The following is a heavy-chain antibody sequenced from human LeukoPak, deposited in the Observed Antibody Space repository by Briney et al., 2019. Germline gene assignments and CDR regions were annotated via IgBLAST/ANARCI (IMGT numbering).Heavy chain of an antibody. CDR1: GVSISSSNSY. D-gene: IGHD1-26*01. Sequence: PSETLSLTCTVSGVSISSSNSYWGWIRQPPGKGLEWIGSIYYSGNTYYNASLKSQVSISIDTSKDQFSLKLSSVTAADTAVYYCARDSVGATTAPYWGQGTLVTVSS. V-gene: IGHV4-39*02. CDR3: ARDSVGATTAPY. CDR2: IYYSGNT. J-gene: IGHJ4*02.